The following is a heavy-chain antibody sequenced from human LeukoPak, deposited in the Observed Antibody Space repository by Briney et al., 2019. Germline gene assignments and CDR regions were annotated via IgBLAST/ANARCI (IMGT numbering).Heavy chain of an antibody. V-gene: IGHV3-48*04. Sequence: PGGSLRLSCAASGITFSSYSMNWVRQVPGKGLEWVSYISSSSSTIYYADSVKGRFTISRDNAKNSLYLHMNSLRAEDTAVYYCARDYGGSSPFDYWGQGTLVTVSS. D-gene: IGHD4-23*01. CDR3: ARDYGGSSPFDY. J-gene: IGHJ4*02. CDR1: GITFSSYS. CDR2: ISSSSSTI.